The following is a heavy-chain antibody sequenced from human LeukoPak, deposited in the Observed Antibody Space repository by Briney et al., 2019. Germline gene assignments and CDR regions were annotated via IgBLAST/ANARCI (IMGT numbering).Heavy chain of an antibody. J-gene: IGHJ4*02. CDR1: GYTFTSYA. D-gene: IGHD3-16*02. Sequence: GASVKVSCKASGYTFTSYAMNWVRQAPGQGLEWMGWISAYNGNTNYAQKLQGRVTMTTDTSTSTAYMELRSLRSEDTAVYYCARDPSPYYDYVWGSYRFDYWGQGTLVTVSS. CDR2: ISAYNGNT. V-gene: IGHV1-18*01. CDR3: ARDPSPYYDYVWGSYRFDY.